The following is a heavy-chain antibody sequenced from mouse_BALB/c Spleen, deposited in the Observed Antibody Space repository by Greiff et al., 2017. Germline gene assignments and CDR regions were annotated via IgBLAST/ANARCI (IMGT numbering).Heavy chain of an antibody. Sequence: VQLQQSGAELVRPGTSVKISCTASGYTFTNYWLGWVKQRPGHGLEWIGDIYPGGGYTNYHEKFKGKATLTADTSSSTAYMQLSSLTSEDSAGYFCAQLVPIDYWGQGTSLTVSS. J-gene: IGHJ2*02. V-gene: IGHV1-63*02. CDR2: IYPGGGYT. CDR3: AQLVPIDY. D-gene: IGHD4-1*02. CDR1: GYTFTNYW.